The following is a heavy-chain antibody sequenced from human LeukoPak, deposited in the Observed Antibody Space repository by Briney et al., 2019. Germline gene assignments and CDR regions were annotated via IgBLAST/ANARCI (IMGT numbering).Heavy chain of an antibody. CDR2: INSDGYSI. CDR3: TRAGYSSGFDS. J-gene: IGHJ5*01. CDR1: GFTFSGYW. D-gene: IGHD6-19*01. Sequence: GSLRLSCAASGFTFSGYWMHWVRQAPGKGLVWVSRINSDGYSITYADSVKGRFTISRDNAKNTLYLQMNSLIAEDTAVYFCTRAGYSSGFDSWGQGTLVTVSS. V-gene: IGHV3-74*03.